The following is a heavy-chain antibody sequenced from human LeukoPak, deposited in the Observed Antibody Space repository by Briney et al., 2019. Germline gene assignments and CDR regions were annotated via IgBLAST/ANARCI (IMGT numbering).Heavy chain of an antibody. J-gene: IGHJ4*02. CDR1: GYTFTSYV. Sequence: ASVKVSCKASGYTFTSYVISWVRQAPGQGLAWMGWISAYNGNTNYAQKLQGRVTMTTDTSTSTAYMELRSLRSDDTAVYYCARVQLKPQWLRESWGLDYWGQGTLVTVSS. D-gene: IGHD5-12*01. V-gene: IGHV1-18*04. CDR3: ARVQLKPQWLRESWGLDY. CDR2: ISAYNGNT.